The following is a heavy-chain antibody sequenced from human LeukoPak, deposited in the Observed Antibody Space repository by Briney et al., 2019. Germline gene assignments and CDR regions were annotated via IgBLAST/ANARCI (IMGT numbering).Heavy chain of an antibody. CDR2: INPNSGGT. CDR1: GYTFTGYY. Sequence: ASVKVSCKASGYTFTGYYMHWVRQAPGQGLEWMGWINPNSGGTNYAQKFQGRVTMTRDTSISTAYMELSRLRSDDTTVYYCARDGDNWNDLWFDPWGQGTLVTVSS. V-gene: IGHV1-2*02. J-gene: IGHJ5*02. D-gene: IGHD1-1*01. CDR3: ARDGDNWNDLWFDP.